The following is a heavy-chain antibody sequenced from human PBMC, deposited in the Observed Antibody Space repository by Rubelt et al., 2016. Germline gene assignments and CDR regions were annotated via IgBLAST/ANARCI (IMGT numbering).Heavy chain of an antibody. CDR1: GGYISSYY. CDR2: IYYSGSN. V-gene: IGHV4-59*01. J-gene: IGHJ4*02. D-gene: IGHD5-18*01. Sequence: QVQLQESGPGLVKPSETLYLTCTVSGGYISSYYWSWIRQPPGKGLEWIGYIYYSGSNNYNPSLTSRVTISEDTSKNQFSLKLSSVTAADTAVYYCARMIQLWLGIDYWGQGILVTVSS. CDR3: ARMIQLWLGIDY.